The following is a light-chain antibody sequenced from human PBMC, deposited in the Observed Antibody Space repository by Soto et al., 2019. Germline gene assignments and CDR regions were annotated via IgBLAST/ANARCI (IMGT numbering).Light chain of an antibody. CDR2: EVS. CDR1: NRDVGAYNY. V-gene: IGLV2-14*01. CDR3: SSYTGSSTLV. Sequence: QSALTQPASVSGSPGQSITISCTGTNRDVGAYNYVSWYQQYPGKAPKLMIFEVSNRPSGVSNRFSGSKSGNTASLTISGLQAEDEAEYHCSSYTGSSTLVFGGGTKLTVL. J-gene: IGLJ3*02.